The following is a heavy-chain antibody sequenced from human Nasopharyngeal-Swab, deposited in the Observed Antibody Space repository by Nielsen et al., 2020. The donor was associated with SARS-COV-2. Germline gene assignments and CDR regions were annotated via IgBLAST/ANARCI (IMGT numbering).Heavy chain of an antibody. CDR1: GGSISSSSYY. D-gene: IGHD2-8*01. J-gene: IGHJ3*02. V-gene: IGHV4-39*01. CDR2: IYYSGSI. Sequence: SETLSLTCTVSGGSISSSSYYWGWIRQPPGKGLEWIGSIYYSGSIYYNPSLKSRVTISVDTSKNQFSLKLSSVTAADTAVYYCAGRRVVLMVYASNDAFDIWGQGTMVTVSS. CDR3: AGRRVVLMVYASNDAFDI.